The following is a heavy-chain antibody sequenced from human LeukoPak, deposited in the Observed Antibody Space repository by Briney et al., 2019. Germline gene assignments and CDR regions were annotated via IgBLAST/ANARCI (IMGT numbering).Heavy chain of an antibody. D-gene: IGHD2-15*01. CDR2: AYYSGHT. J-gene: IGHJ4*02. CDR1: GGSISDNY. V-gene: IGHV4-59*08. CDR3: ARHPFATPFDY. Sequence: TPSETLSLTCTVSGGSISDNYWSWIRQPPGKGLEWIGYAYYSGHTNYNSSLKSRVTMSLDTSKSQFSLRLSSVTAADTAVYFCARHPFATPFDYWGPGTLVTVSS.